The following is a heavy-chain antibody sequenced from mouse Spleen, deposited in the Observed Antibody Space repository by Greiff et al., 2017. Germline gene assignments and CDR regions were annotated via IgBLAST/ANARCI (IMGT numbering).Heavy chain of an antibody. CDR3: ARGYYGSSPYWYFDV. CDR2: ISTYYGNT. V-gene: IGHV1-67*01. D-gene: IGHD1-1*01. J-gene: IGHJ1*01. CDR1: GYTFTDYA. Sequence: QVQLQQSGPELVRPGVSVKISCKGSGYTFTDYAMHWVKQSHAKSLEWIGVISTYYGNTNYNQKFKGKATMTVDKSSSTAYMELARLTSEDSAIYYCARGYYGSSPYWYFDVWGAGTTVTVSS.